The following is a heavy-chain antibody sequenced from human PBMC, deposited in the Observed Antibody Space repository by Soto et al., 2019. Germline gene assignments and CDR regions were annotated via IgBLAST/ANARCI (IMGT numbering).Heavy chain of an antibody. V-gene: IGHV3-30*18. D-gene: IGHD2-2*01. CDR1: GFTFSSYG. Sequence: GGSLRLSCAASGFTFSSYGIHWVRQAPGKGLEWVAVISHDGSKTNYADSVKGRFTISRDNSKDTVYLQMNSLRAEDTAVYYCAKDRGGCSSTSCPPRVFDYWGQGT. J-gene: IGHJ4*02. CDR2: ISHDGSKT. CDR3: AKDRGGCSSTSCPPRVFDY.